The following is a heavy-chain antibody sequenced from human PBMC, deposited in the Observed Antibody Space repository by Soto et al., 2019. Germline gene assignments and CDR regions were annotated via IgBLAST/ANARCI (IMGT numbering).Heavy chain of an antibody. J-gene: IGHJ4*02. CDR3: AKDHSGYCSSTSCPIDY. CDR1: GFTFSSYG. Sequence: GGSLRLSCAASGFTFSSYGMHWVRQAPGKGLEWVAVISYDGINKYYADSVKGRFTISRDNSKNTLYLQMNSLRAEDTAVYYCAKDHSGYCSSTSCPIDYWGQGTLVTVS. CDR2: ISYDGINK. V-gene: IGHV3-30*18. D-gene: IGHD2-2*01.